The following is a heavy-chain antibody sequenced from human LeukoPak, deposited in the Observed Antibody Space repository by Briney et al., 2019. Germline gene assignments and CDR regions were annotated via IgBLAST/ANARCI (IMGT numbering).Heavy chain of an antibody. D-gene: IGHD3-3*01. Sequence: GGSLRLSCAASGFTVSSNYMCWVRQAPGKGLEWVSVIYSGGSTYYADSVKGRFTISRDNSKNTLYLQMNSLRAEDTAVCYCARELRYSRIGFLERSGMDVWGQGTTVTVSS. CDR2: IYSGGST. CDR1: GFTVSSNY. J-gene: IGHJ6*02. V-gene: IGHV3-53*01. CDR3: ARELRYSRIGFLERSGMDV.